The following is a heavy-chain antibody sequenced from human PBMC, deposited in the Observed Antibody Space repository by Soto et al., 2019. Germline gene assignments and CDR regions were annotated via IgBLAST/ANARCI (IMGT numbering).Heavy chain of an antibody. J-gene: IGHJ4*02. Sequence: QVQLVQSGAEVKKPGSSVKVSCKASGGTFSSYAISWVRQAPGQVLEWLGGIIPIFGTANYAQKFQGRVPITADEPTSTAYMELSSLRSEDTAVYYCARDSWWQGGDYWGQGTLVTVS. V-gene: IGHV1-69*01. D-gene: IGHD2-15*01. CDR2: IIPIFGTA. CDR3: ARDSWWQGGDY. CDR1: GGTFSSYA.